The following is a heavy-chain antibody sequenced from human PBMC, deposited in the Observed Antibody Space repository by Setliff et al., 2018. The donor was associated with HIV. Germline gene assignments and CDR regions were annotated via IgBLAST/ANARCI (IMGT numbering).Heavy chain of an antibody. CDR3: ARRGSYSYGRRVYYYMDV. J-gene: IGHJ6*03. D-gene: IGHD5-18*01. V-gene: IGHV1-46*01. Sequence: ASVKVSCKASRYTFTSYYMHWVRQAPGQGLEWMGIIDPSGGSTYYAQKFQDGVTLTRDTSTTTVYMELSSLRSEDTAVYYCARRGSYSYGRRVYYYMDVWGKGTTVTVSS. CDR1: RYTFTSYY. CDR2: IDPSGGST.